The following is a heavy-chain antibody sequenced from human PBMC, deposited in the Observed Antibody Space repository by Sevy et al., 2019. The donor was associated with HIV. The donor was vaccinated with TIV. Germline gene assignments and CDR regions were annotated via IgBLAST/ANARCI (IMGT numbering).Heavy chain of an antibody. CDR3: AKVLIAVAGTEPRYYYYGMDV. D-gene: IGHD6-19*01. CDR2: ISYDGSTK. CDR1: GFTFSSYD. Sequence: GGSLRLSCAASGFTFSSYDMHWVRQAPGKGLEWVAVISYDGSTKYYADSVNGRFTISRDNSKNTLYLQMNSLRAEDTVVYYCAKVLIAVAGTEPRYYYYGMDVWGQGTTVTVSS. J-gene: IGHJ6*02. V-gene: IGHV3-30*18.